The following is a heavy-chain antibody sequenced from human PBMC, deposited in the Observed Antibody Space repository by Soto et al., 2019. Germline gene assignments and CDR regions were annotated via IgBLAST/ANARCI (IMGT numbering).Heavy chain of an antibody. V-gene: IGHV3-23*01. Sequence: PGGTLRLSCGVSGFICLSYYISWVRQAPWKGLEWVSTILVGGITHYEDSVKGRFTISRDTSKNTVYLQMNSLTAGDTAMYYCAKATATVGGAFEIYGQGTILAVSS. J-gene: IGHJ3*02. D-gene: IGHD1-1*01. CDR2: ILVGGIT. CDR3: AKATATVGGAFEI. CDR1: GFICLSYY.